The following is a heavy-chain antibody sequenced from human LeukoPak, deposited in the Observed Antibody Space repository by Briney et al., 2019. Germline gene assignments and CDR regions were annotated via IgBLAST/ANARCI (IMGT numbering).Heavy chain of an antibody. CDR1: GYTFTSSD. J-gene: IGHJ4*02. Sequence: ASVKASCKASGYTFTSSDINWVRQAAGQGLEWMGWMNPNSGNTGYAQKFQGRVTMTRNTSISTAYMELSSLRSEDTAVYYCARVCSSTSCADFGSWGQGTLVTVSS. V-gene: IGHV1-8*01. CDR3: ARVCSSTSCADFGS. D-gene: IGHD2-2*01. CDR2: MNPNSGNT.